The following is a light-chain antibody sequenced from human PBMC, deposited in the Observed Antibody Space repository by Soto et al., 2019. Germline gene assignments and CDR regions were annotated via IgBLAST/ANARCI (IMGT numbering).Light chain of an antibody. CDR3: QQYESTPPS. CDR2: VAS. V-gene: IGKV3-20*01. CDR1: QSVNSNY. Sequence: EIVLTQSPGTLSLSPGDRATLSCRASQSVNSNYLAWYQRKPGQAPSRLIYVASNRATDIPYRFSASRSGTDFTLTITRLEAEDFAVYYYQQYESTPPSFGHGTKVEVE. J-gene: IGKJ1*01.